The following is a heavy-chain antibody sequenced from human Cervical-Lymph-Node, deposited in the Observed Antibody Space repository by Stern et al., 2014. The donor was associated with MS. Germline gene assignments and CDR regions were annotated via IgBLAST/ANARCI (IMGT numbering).Heavy chain of an antibody. CDR1: GDTFTSCG. Sequence: VQLVESGAEVKKPGAAVKVSCKASGDTFTSCGFTWVRQAPGQGLEWMGWISAYNGNTNYAQNLQGRVTMTTDTSTSTAYMELRSLRSDDTAVYYCARGAYSSSSLGGNWGQGTLVTVSS. V-gene: IGHV1-18*01. CDR3: ARGAYSSSSLGGN. D-gene: IGHD6-6*01. J-gene: IGHJ4*02. CDR2: ISAYNGNT.